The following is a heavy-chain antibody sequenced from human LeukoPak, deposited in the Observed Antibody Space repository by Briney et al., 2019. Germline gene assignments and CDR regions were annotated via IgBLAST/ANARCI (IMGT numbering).Heavy chain of an antibody. J-gene: IGHJ4*02. CDR2: IKADGSES. Sequence: PGGSLRLSCAASGFTSSDYWMSWVRQAPGKGLEWVANIKADGSESHFVDSLRGRFTISRDNAQNSLYLQLNSLRAEDTAVYYCARESTGWYPDYWGQGTLVTVSS. CDR3: ARESTGWYPDY. CDR1: GFTSSDYW. D-gene: IGHD6-19*01. V-gene: IGHV3-7*01.